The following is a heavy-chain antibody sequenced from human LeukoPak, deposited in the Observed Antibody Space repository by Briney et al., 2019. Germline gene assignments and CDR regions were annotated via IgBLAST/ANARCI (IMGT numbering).Heavy chain of an antibody. CDR2: IYSGGST. Sequence: GGSLRLSCAASGFTVSSNYMSWVRQAQGKGLEWVSVIYSGGSTYYADSVKGRFTISRDNSKNTLYLQMNSLRAEDTAVYYCARGYPAMVSAPDYWGQGTLVTVSS. CDR1: GFTVSSNY. D-gene: IGHD5-18*01. V-gene: IGHV3-53*01. J-gene: IGHJ4*02. CDR3: ARGYPAMVSAPDY.